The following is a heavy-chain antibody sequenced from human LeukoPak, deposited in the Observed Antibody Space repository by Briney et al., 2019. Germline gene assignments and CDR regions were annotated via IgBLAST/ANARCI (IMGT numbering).Heavy chain of an antibody. CDR1: EFTFSSYA. CDR3: AKGSLVVATRLDLFDY. D-gene: IGHD2-21*02. J-gene: IGHJ4*02. V-gene: IGHV3-23*01. Sequence: PGGSLRLSCAGSEFTFSSYAMSWVRQAPGKGLEWVSAISGGGGSTYYADSVKGRFTISRDNSKNTLYLQMNSLRAEDTAVYYCAKGSLVVATRLDLFDYWGQGTLVTVSS. CDR2: ISGGGGST.